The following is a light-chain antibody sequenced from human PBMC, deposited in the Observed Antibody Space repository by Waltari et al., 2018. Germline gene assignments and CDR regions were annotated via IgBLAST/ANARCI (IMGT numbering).Light chain of an antibody. CDR3: SSYTSSSTLV. J-gene: IGLJ2*01. V-gene: IGLV2-14*03. CDR2: DAS. Sequence: QSALTQPASVPGSPGQSITISCTGTSCDVGGYNYVSWYQQHPGKAPKLMIYDASNRPSGVSNRFSGSKSGNTASLTISGLQAEDEGDYYCSSYTSSSTLVFGGGTKLTVL. CDR1: SCDVGGYNY.